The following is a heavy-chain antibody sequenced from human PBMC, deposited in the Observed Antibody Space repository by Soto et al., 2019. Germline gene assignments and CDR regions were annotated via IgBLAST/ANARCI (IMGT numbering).Heavy chain of an antibody. V-gene: IGHV3-21*01. D-gene: IGHD3-9*01. CDR1: GFTFSSYS. CDR3: ARDRYFDWLLFSPSPEV. J-gene: IGHJ6*04. Sequence: PGGSLRLSCAASGFTFSSYSMNWVRQAPGKGLEWVSSISSSSSYIYYADSVKGRFTISRDNAKNSLYLQMNSLRAEDTAVYYCARDRYFDWLLFSPSPEVWGKGTTVTVSS. CDR2: ISSSSSYI.